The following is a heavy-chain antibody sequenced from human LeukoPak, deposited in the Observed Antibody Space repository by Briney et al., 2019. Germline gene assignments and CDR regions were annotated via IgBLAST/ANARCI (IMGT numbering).Heavy chain of an antibody. J-gene: IGHJ3*02. CDR2: VSESGGST. CDR1: GFTFSAYA. Sequence: GGSLRLSCVASGFTFSAYAMGWVRQVPGKGLEWVSSVSESGGSTYYVDSVKGRFTISRDNSKDTLSLQMNSLTADDTAVYYCVRGPRYYDDSGFHYGVFDIWGQGTVVTVSS. V-gene: IGHV3-23*01. D-gene: IGHD3-22*01. CDR3: VRGPRYYDDSGFHYGVFDI.